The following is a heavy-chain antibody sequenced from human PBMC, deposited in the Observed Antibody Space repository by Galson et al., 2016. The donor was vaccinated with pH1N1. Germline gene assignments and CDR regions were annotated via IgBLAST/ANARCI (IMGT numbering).Heavy chain of an antibody. D-gene: IGHD6-19*01. J-gene: IGHJ5*02. Sequence: SVKVSCKVSGYTLSELSMHWVRQAPGYGLEWMGGFDPEEGEIIYAQKFQGRVTMTEDMSTDTAHMEMSSLRSEDTAVYYCVSYAAVAGIKWFDPWGQGTLVTVSS. CDR2: FDPEEGEI. V-gene: IGHV1-24*01. CDR3: VSYAAVAGIKWFDP. CDR1: GYTLSELS.